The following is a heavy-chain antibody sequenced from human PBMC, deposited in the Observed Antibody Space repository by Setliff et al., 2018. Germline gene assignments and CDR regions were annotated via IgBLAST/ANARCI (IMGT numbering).Heavy chain of an antibody. CDR1: GASLSSGTYY. D-gene: IGHD1-1*01. CDR2: IYYRGDT. CDR3: ARTGTYRYFDY. Sequence: SETLSLTCTVSGASLSSGTYYWGWIRQPQGKGLEWIGRIYYRGDTYYNASLKGRLTTSVDTAQNQFSLRLTSVTAADTAVYYCARTGTYRYFDYWGQGALVT. V-gene: IGHV4-39*01. J-gene: IGHJ4*02.